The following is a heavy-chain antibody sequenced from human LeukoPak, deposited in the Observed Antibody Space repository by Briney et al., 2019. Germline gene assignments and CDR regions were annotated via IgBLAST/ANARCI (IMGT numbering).Heavy chain of an antibody. J-gene: IGHJ5*02. CDR1: GFTFSTYG. Sequence: HSGGSLRLSCAASGFTFSTYGMHWVRQAPGKGLEWVAFIRYDGSNKYYTDSVKGRFTISRDNAKNSLYLQMNSLRAEDTAVYYCARDPRGWDWFDPWGQGTLVTVSS. CDR3: ARDPRGWDWFDP. V-gene: IGHV3-30*02. CDR2: IRYDGSNK. D-gene: IGHD1-26*01.